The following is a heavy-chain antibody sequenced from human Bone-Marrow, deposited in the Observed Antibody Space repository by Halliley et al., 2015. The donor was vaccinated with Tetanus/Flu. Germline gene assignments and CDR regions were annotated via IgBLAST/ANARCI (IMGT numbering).Heavy chain of an antibody. CDR2: IYHSGTT. J-gene: IGHJ5*02. CDR3: ARDASGYYWFDP. CDR1: GDSISRAGYY. D-gene: IGHD3-22*01. V-gene: IGHV4-31*03. Sequence: TLSLTCTVSGDSISRAGYYWSWIRRHPKKGLEWIGSIYHSGTTFYNPSLKSRATISVDTSKDQFSLHLTSVTAADTAVYFCARDASGYYWFDPWGQGTLVTVSS.